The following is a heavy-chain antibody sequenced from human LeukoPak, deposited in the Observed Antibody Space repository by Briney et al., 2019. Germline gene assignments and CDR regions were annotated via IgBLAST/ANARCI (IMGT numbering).Heavy chain of an antibody. CDR3: ARHVGGYCTGGSCYPANYMDV. V-gene: IGHV5-51*01. D-gene: IGHD2-15*01. CDR2: IYPGDSDT. CDR1: GYSFTSYW. Sequence: GESLKISCQGSGYSFTSYWIGWVRQMPGKGLERMGIIYPGDSDTRYSPSFQGQVTISADKSISTAYLQWSSLKASDTAMYYCARHVGGYCTGGSCYPANYMDVWGKGTTVTVSS. J-gene: IGHJ6*03.